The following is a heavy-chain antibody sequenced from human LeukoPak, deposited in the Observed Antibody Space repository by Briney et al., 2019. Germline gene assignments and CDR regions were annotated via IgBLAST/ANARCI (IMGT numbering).Heavy chain of an antibody. CDR3: ERVVGSRRWYFDL. CDR2: INHSGST. V-gene: IGHV4-34*01. Sequence: SETLSLTCAVYGGSFSGYYWSWIRQPPGKGLEWIGEINHSGSTNYNPSLKSRVTISVDTSKNQFSLKLSSVTAADTAVYYCERVVGSRRWYFDLWGRGTLVTVSS. J-gene: IGHJ2*01. CDR1: GGSFSGYY. D-gene: IGHD2-21*01.